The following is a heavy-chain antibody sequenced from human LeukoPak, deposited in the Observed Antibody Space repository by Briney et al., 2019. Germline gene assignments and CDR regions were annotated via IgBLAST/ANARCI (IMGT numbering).Heavy chain of an antibody. CDR2: IHFSGVT. CDR1: GYSISRGYD. Sequence: PGTLSLTCSVSGYSISRGYDWGWIPQTPGKGLEYIGSIHFSGVTYYNPSLKSRITLSVDLSKNQFSLRLSSVTAANTAVYFCAIDNVFVPMAGWGGGITVTAS. CDR3: AIDNVFVPMAG. D-gene: IGHD3-16*02. J-gene: IGHJ6*03. V-gene: IGHV4-38-2*02.